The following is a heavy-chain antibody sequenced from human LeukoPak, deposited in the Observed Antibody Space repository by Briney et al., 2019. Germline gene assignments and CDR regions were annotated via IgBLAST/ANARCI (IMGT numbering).Heavy chain of an antibody. V-gene: IGHV3-9*01. J-gene: IGHJ3*02. Sequence: PGGSLRLSCAASGFTFDDYAMHWVRQAPGKGLEWVSGISWESGSIGYADSVKGRFTISRDNAKKSLYVQMNSLRAEDTALYYCAKVRYGYGTFGAFDIWGQGTMVTVSS. CDR2: ISWESGSI. CDR3: AKVRYGYGTFGAFDI. CDR1: GFTFDDYA. D-gene: IGHD5-18*01.